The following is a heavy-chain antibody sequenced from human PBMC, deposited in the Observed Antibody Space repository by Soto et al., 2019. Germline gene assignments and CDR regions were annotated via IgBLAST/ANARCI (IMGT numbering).Heavy chain of an antibody. V-gene: IGHV3-23*01. D-gene: IGHD6-25*01. CDR3: AKDPAIIRGWSMDV. Sequence: EVQLFESGGGLVQPGGSLRLSCAASGFTSGLTFSRVAMSWVRQAQGKGLECVATISGGGETTYFADSVRGRFTISRDNSRKRMYLQMDSLTAEDTAVYFCAKDPAIIRGWSMDVWGRWTTVSVSS. CDR2: ISGGGETT. J-gene: IGHJ6*02. CDR1: GFTSGLTFSRVA.